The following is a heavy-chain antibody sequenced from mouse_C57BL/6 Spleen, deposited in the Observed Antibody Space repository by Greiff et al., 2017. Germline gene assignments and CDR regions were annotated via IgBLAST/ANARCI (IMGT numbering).Heavy chain of an antibody. CDR1: GFNIKDYY. J-gene: IGHJ4*01. CDR2: MDPEDGET. V-gene: IGHV14-2*01. Sequence: EVQLQQSGAELVKPGASVKLSCTASGFNIKDYYMHWVKQRTEQGLEWIGRMDPEDGETTYAPKFQGKATITADTSSNTAYLQLSSLTSADTAVYYCAPFTVPDAMDYWGQGTSVTVSS. CDR3: APFTVPDAMDY. D-gene: IGHD1-1*01.